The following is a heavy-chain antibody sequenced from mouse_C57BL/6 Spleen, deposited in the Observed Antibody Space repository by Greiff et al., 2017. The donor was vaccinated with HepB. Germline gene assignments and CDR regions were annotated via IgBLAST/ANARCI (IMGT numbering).Heavy chain of an antibody. Sequence: QVQLQQPGAELVKPGASVKLSCKASGYTFTSYWMQWVKQRPGQGLEWIGEIDPSDSDTNYNQKFKGKATLTVDTSSSTAYMQRSSLTSEDSAVYYCARGYYGSSGHFDYWGQGTTLTVSS. CDR1: GYTFTSYW. D-gene: IGHD1-1*01. J-gene: IGHJ2*01. CDR3: ARGYYGSSGHFDY. V-gene: IGHV1-50*01. CDR2: IDPSDSDT.